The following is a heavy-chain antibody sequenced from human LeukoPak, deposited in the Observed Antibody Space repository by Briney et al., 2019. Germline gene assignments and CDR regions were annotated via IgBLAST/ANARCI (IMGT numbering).Heavy chain of an antibody. CDR2: MNPNSGNT. D-gene: IGHD3-10*01. CDR3: ARDQYYYGSGNWFDP. Sequence: ASVKVSCKASGYTFTSHDINWVRQATGQGLEWMGWMNPNSGNTGYAQKFQGRVTMTRNTSISTAYMELSSLRSEDTAVYYCARDQYYYGSGNWFDPWGQGTLVTVSS. V-gene: IGHV1-8*01. CDR1: GYTFTSHD. J-gene: IGHJ5*02.